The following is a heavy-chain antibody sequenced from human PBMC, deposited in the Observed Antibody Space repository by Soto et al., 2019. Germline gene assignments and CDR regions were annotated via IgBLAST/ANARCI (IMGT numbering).Heavy chain of an antibody. CDR1: GFTVSSNC. D-gene: IGHD5-12*01. CDR2: IYSGGST. Sequence: GGSLRLSCAASGFTVSSNCMSWVRQAPGKGLEWVSVIYSGGSTDYADSVKGRFTISSDNSKNTPYLQMNSLRAEDKAVYYCAREVATIYSGDFDYWGQGALVTVSS. CDR3: AREVATIYSGDFDY. V-gene: IGHV3-53*01. J-gene: IGHJ4*02.